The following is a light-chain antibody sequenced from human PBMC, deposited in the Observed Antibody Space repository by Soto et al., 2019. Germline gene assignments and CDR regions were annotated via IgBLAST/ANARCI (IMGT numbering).Light chain of an antibody. V-gene: IGKV3-11*01. J-gene: IGKJ1*01. CDR3: QHRSGWPPWT. Sequence: EIVLTQSPATLSLSPGERATLSCRASQSVSTYLAWYQQKPGQAPRLLIYDVSDRATGIPARFSGSGSGTNFPLTISGLEPEDFEVYYCQHRSGWPPWTFGQGTKVQI. CDR1: QSVSTY. CDR2: DVS.